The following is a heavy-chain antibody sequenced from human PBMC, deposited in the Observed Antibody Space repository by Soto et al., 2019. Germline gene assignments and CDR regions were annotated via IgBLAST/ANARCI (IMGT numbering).Heavy chain of an antibody. J-gene: IGHJ4*01. CDR1: GGSISSYY. Sequence: PSETLSLTCTVSGGSISSYYWSWIRQPPGKGLEWIGYIYYSVSTNYNPSLKSRVTISVDTSKNQFSLKLSPVTAADTAVYYCARQKIGSPPDYDFRSGYYTGRGYYFDYWGHGTLVTVSS. CDR3: ARQKIGSPPDYDFRSGYYTGRGYYFDY. CDR2: IYYSVST. V-gene: IGHV4-59*01. D-gene: IGHD3-3*01.